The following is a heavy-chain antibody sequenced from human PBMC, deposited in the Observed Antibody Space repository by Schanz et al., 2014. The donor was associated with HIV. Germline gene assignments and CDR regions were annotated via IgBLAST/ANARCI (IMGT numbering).Heavy chain of an antibody. CDR2: ISISGHST. V-gene: IGHV3-NL1*01. CDR3: AKTIIPTDWAPYTYSFDY. CDR1: GFTFSSYG. J-gene: IGHJ4*02. Sequence: QVQLVESGGSVVQPGRSLRLSCAASGFTFSSYGMHWVRQAPGKGLEWVSGISISGHSTYYADSVKGRFTISRDISKNTLYLQMNSLRAEDTAVYYCAKTIIPTDWAPYTYSFDYWGQGTLVTVSS. D-gene: IGHD3-16*01.